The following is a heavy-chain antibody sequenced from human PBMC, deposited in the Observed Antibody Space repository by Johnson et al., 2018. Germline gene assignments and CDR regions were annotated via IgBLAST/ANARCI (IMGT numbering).Heavy chain of an antibody. CDR1: GGSISSYY. V-gene: IGHV4-59*01. D-gene: IGHD4-17*01. J-gene: IGHJ6*03. Sequence: QVQLQESGPGLVKPSETLSLTCTVSGGSISSYYWSWIRQPPGKGLAWIGYIYYSGSTNYNPSLKSRVTISVDTSKNQFSLKLSSVTAADTAVYYCARDFTTVYYYYYYMDVWGKGTTVTVSS. CDR2: IYYSGST. CDR3: ARDFTTVYYYYYYMDV.